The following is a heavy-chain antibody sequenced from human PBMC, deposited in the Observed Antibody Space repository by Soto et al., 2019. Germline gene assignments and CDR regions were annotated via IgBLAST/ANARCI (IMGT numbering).Heavy chain of an antibody. J-gene: IGHJ6*02. CDR3: ASEYCSGGSCYYYGMDV. CDR2: IWYDGSNK. D-gene: IGHD2-15*01. Sequence: QVQLVESGGGVVQPGRSLRLSCAASGFTFSNYGMHWVRQAPGKGLEWVAVIWYDGSNKYYADSVKGRFTISRDNSKNTQYLQMHSLRAEDTAVYYCASEYCSGGSCYYYGMDVWGQGTTVTVSS. V-gene: IGHV3-33*01. CDR1: GFTFSNYG.